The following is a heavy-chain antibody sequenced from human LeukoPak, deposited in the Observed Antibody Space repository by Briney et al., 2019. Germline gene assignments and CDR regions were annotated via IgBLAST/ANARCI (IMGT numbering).Heavy chain of an antibody. CDR3: ARRYFDL. V-gene: IGHV3-7*01. J-gene: IGHJ2*01. Sequence: AGGSLRLSCAASGFTLSGYWMHWVRQAPGRGLEWVANINQDGSQTYYLGSVKGRFTISRDNAKDSLYLQMNSLRVDDTAVYYCARRYFDLRGRGTLVSVSS. CDR2: INQDGSQT. CDR1: GFTLSGYW.